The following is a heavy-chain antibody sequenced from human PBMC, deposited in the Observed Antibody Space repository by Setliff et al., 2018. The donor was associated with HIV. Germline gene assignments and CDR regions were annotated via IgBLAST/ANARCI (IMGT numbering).Heavy chain of an antibody. CDR1: GFTFSNYE. V-gene: IGHV3-48*03. J-gene: IGHJ4*02. Sequence: GGSLRLSCAASGFTFSNYEMSWVRLAPGKGPEWVSYITGSGDTIYYADSVKGRFTMSRDNAKDSVYLQMNTLRVEDTAVYYCAREATPRHSSGWVYFDYWGQGMMVTVS. CDR3: AREATPRHSSGWVYFDY. CDR2: ITGSGDTI. D-gene: IGHD6-19*01.